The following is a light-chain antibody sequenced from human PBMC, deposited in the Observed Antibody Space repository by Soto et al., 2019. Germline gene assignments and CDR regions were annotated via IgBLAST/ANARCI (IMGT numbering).Light chain of an antibody. J-gene: IGKJ2*01. CDR1: QSVSSNY. Sequence: VVLTQSPGTLSLSPGEGATLSCRASQSVSSNYLAWYQQKSGQAPRLLIYGGSSRATGIPDRFSGGGSGTDFTLTISRLEPDDVAVYFCQCQQYGISPVYTFGQGTKLEI. V-gene: IGKV3-20*01. CDR2: GGS. CDR3: QQYGISPVYT.